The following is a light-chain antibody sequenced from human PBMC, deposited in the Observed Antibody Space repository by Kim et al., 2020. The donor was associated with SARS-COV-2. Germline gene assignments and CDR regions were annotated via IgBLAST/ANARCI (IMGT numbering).Light chain of an antibody. J-gene: IGLJ3*02. CDR3: SSYATSTTWV. Sequence: GQSITISCTGSSNDVGAYDHVSWYHQHPDKVPKLLIFNVNGRPSGVSSRFSGSKSGNTASLTISDLQTEDEADYYCSSYATSTTWVFGGGTKVTVL. CDR2: NVN. V-gene: IGLV2-14*04. CDR1: SNDVGAYDH.